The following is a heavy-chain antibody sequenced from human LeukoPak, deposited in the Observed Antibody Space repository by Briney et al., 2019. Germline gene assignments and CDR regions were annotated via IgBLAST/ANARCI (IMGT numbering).Heavy chain of an antibody. CDR3: ARRAAGGLYYFDY. D-gene: IGHD6-13*01. J-gene: IGHJ4*02. V-gene: IGHV3-23*01. CDR1: GFTFSSSI. Sequence: GGPLRLSCAASGFTFSSSIMSWVRHAPGKGLEWISTFSGASGNTNHAASASGRFTISRDNSKNTLFLQMSSLRAEDTAVYYCARRAAGGLYYFDYWGQGALDSVSS. CDR2: FSGASGNT.